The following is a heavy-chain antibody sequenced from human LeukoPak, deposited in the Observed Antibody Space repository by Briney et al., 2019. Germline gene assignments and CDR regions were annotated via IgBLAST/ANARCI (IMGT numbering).Heavy chain of an antibody. CDR1: GGSISSSSYY. Sequence: SETLSLTCTVSGGSISSSSYYWGWIRQPPGKGLEWIGRIYTSGSTNYNPSLKSRVTMSVDTSKNQFSLKLSSVTAADTAVYYCARARLELRQDYYYYMDVWGKGTTVTVSS. CDR2: IYTSGST. J-gene: IGHJ6*03. V-gene: IGHV4-39*07. D-gene: IGHD1-7*01. CDR3: ARARLELRQDYYYYMDV.